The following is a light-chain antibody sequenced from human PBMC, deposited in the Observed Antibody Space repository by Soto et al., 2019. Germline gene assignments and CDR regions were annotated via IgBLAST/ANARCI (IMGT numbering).Light chain of an antibody. J-gene: IGKJ4*01. V-gene: IGKV1-9*01. CDR3: QQLNSYPLT. Sequence: DTQLTQSPSLLSASVGDTVTITCRASEGISSYLAWYQQKPGKGPKLLVYLAAILQSGVPSRFSGSGSGKEFPLTISSLQPEDFATYYCQQLNSYPLTFVGGTKVEVK. CDR1: EGISSY. CDR2: LAA.